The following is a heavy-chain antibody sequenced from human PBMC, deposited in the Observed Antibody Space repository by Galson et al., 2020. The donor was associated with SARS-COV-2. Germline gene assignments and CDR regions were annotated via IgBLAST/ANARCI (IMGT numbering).Heavy chain of an antibody. Sequence: GESLKISCKTSGYSFTSYWIGWVRQMPGKGLEWLGIIYPGDPDSRYSPSFQGQVTISADKSINTAYLQWSRLQASDSAMYYCARRVVPAPGIDYFDYWGQGSLVTVAS. J-gene: IGHJ4*02. CDR2: IYPGDPDS. CDR3: ARRVVPAPGIDYFDY. V-gene: IGHV5-51*01. D-gene: IGHD2-2*01. CDR1: GYSFTSYW.